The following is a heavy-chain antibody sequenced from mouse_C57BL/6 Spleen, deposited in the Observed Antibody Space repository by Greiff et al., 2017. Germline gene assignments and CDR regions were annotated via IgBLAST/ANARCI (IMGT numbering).Heavy chain of an antibody. Sequence: EVQLQESGGGLVQPGGSLSLSCAASGFTFTDYYMSWVRQPPGKALEWLGFIRNKANGYTTEYSASVKGRFTISRDNSQSILYLQMNALRAEDSATYYCARSVAPFDYWGQGTTLTVSS. CDR3: ARSVAPFDY. CDR1: GFTFTDYY. CDR2: IRNKANGYTT. V-gene: IGHV7-3*01. J-gene: IGHJ2*01. D-gene: IGHD1-1*01.